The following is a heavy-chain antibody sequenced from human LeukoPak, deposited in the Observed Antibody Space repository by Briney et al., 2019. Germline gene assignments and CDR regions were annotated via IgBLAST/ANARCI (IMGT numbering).Heavy chain of an antibody. CDR1: GFSFSSHG. J-gene: IGHJ2*01. CDR2: ISSGSDYT. CDR3: VKIGVIGNWYYDV. V-gene: IGHV3-23*01. Sequence: GGSLRLSCAASGFSFSSHGMSWVRQAPWKGPEWVSSISSGSDYTFYADSVKGRFTISRDNSKNTLYLQMNSLRAGDTAIYHCVKIGVIGNWYYDVWGRGTLVTVSS. D-gene: IGHD3-10*01.